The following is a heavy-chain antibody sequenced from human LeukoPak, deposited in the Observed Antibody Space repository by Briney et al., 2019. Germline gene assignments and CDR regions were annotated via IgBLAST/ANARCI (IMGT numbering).Heavy chain of an antibody. J-gene: IGHJ6*02. CDR2: ISWNSGSI. V-gene: IGHV3-9*01. D-gene: IGHD3-22*01. CDR3: AKDEASYDTYYYYGMDV. Sequence: GGSLRLSCAVSGFTFDDYAMHWVRQASGKGLEWVSGISWNSGSIGYADSVKGRFTISRDNAKNSLYLQMNSLRAEDTALYYCAKDEASYDTYYYYGMDVWGQGTTVTVSS. CDR1: GFTFDDYA.